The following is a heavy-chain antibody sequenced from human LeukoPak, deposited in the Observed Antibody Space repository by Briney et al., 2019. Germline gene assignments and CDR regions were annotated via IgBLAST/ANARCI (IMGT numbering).Heavy chain of an antibody. D-gene: IGHD3-22*01. V-gene: IGHV3-23*01. CDR1: GVSISSSNSY. CDR3: AKGIVVVISGNAFDI. Sequence: ETLSLTCTVSGVSISSSNSYWGWIRQPPGKGLEWVSAISGSGTNTYYADSVKGRFTISRDNSKNSLYLQMNSLRAEDTAVYYCAKGIVVVISGNAFDIWGQGTMVTVSS. CDR2: ISGSGTNT. J-gene: IGHJ3*02.